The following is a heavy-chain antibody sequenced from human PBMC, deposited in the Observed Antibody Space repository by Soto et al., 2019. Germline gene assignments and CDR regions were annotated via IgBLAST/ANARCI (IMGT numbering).Heavy chain of an antibody. D-gene: IGHD2-8*01. Sequence: LRLSCAASGFSFSSYAMNWVRQAPGKGPEWVSGISGSGGSIYYADSVQGRFTISRDNSKNTLYLQMNSLRAEDTAVYYCAKDLMEAPGDYFDYWGQGTLVTSPQ. CDR2: ISGSGGSI. CDR1: GFSFSSYA. J-gene: IGHJ4*02. CDR3: AKDLMEAPGDYFDY. V-gene: IGHV3-23*01.